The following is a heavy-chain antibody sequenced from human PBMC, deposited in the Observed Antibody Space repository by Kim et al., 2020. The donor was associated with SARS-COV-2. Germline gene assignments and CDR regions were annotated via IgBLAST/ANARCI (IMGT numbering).Heavy chain of an antibody. D-gene: IGHD3-16*01. CDR3: ARLEMTGICGRGWFDP. CDR2: VYYSGST. J-gene: IGHJ5*02. CDR1: GGSISRSNSH. Sequence: AETLSLTCTVSGGSISRSNSHWGWIRQPPGKGLEWSGSVYYSGSTFYNPSLKSRATISVDTSENQLPLKLTSVTAADTAVSYGARLEMTGICGRGWFDP. V-gene: IGHV4-39*01.